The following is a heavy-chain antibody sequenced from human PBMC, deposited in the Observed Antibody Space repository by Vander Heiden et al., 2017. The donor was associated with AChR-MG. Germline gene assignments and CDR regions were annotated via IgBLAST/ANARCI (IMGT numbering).Heavy chain of an antibody. Sequence: EVQLVESGGGLVQPGGSLRISCAASGFTFSNDWMTWVRQAPGKGLEWVASIRQDGSDKYYVDSVRGRFTISRDNAKNSLYLQMSSLRVEDTAVYYCARGDSDPWGQGALVTVSS. J-gene: IGHJ5*02. V-gene: IGHV3-7*01. CDR3: ARGDSDP. CDR1: GFTFSNDW. CDR2: IRQDGSDK. D-gene: IGHD3-22*01.